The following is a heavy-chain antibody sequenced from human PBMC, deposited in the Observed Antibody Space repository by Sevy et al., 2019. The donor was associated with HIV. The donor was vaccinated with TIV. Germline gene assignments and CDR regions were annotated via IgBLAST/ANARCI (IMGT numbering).Heavy chain of an antibody. CDR2: LSFGCGEI. D-gene: IGHD2-8*01. V-gene: IGHV3-23*01. CDR1: GFTFSKYS. J-gene: IGHJ4*02. CDR3: AREGCTKPHDY. Sequence: GGCLRLSCAASGFTFSKYSMSWVRQPPGKGLERVSTLSFGCGEINYADSVKGRFTISRYNSKSSVYLQMNNLRPEDTAVYYCAREGCTKPHDYWGQGTLVTVSS.